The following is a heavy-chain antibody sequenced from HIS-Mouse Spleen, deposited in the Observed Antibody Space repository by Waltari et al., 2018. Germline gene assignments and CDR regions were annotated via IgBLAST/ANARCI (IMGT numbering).Heavy chain of an antibody. CDR3: AKLNAGPFDY. V-gene: IGHV3-23*04. Sequence: VQLVQSGAEVKKPGASVKVSCKASGYTFSSYAMSWVRQAPGKGLEWVSAISGSGGSTYYADSVKGRFTISRDNSKNTLYLQMNSLRAEDTAVYYCAKLNAGPFDYWGQGTLVTVSS. CDR2: ISGSGGST. CDR1: GYTFSSYA. J-gene: IGHJ4*02. D-gene: IGHD6-13*01.